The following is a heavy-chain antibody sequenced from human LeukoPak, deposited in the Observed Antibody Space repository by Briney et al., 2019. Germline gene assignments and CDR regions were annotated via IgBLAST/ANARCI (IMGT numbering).Heavy chain of an antibody. J-gene: IGHJ4*02. CDR2: IGGNAYST. V-gene: IGHV3-23*01. Sequence: GGSLRLSCVASGFSFSSYAMSWVRQAPGKGLEWVSAIGGNAYSTYYADSVKGRFTISRDNSKNILYLQMKSLRAEDTAVYYCAKGYSGGWYYFDYWGQGTLVTVSS. D-gene: IGHD6-19*01. CDR3: AKGYSGGWYYFDY. CDR1: GFSFSSYA.